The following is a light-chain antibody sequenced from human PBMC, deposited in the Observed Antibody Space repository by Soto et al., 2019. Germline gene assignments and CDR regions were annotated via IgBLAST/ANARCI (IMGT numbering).Light chain of an antibody. CDR2: DVS. J-gene: IGKJ5*01. Sequence: DIQMTQSPSSLSAYVGDRVTITCQASQNIKNYLNWYQQXPGRAPXXLIYDVSNFEAGVPSRCRGSGSRTDFTFTISRLQPEYIATYYCQQYETIPTFGQGTRLEIK. CDR1: QNIKNY. V-gene: IGKV1-33*01. CDR3: QQYETIPT.